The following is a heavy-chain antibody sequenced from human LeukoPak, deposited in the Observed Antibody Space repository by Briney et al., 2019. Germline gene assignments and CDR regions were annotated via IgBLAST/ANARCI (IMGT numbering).Heavy chain of an antibody. CDR3: AREVVSSGWYRGTYFDY. D-gene: IGHD6-19*01. CDR2: ISSGSNTI. Sequence: GGSLRLSCVASGFSFSSYSMNWVRQAPGKGLEWVSYISSGSNTIDYADSVKGRFTISRDNAKNSLYLQMNSLRAEDTAVYYCAREVVSSGWYRGTYFDYWGQGTLVTVSS. J-gene: IGHJ4*02. CDR1: GFSFSSYS. V-gene: IGHV3-48*04.